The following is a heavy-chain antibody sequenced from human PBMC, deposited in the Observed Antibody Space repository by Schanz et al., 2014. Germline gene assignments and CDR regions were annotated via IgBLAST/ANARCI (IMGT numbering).Heavy chain of an antibody. CDR1: GASIGSGGNS. CDR2: IYYSGST. V-gene: IGHV4-30-4*07. D-gene: IGHD5-12*01. J-gene: IGHJ6*02. Sequence: QVQLQESGPGLVKPSQTLSLTCAVSGASIGSGGNSWSWIRQPPGKGLEWIGYIYYSGSTNYNPTLKSRVTISVDTSKNQFSLKLSSVTAADTAVYYCARAEINSGYARYYYGMDVWGQGTTVIVSS. CDR3: ARAEINSGYARYYYGMDV.